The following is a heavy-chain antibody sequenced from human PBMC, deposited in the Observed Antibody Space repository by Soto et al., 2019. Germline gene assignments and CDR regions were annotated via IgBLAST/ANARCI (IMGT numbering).Heavy chain of an antibody. CDR2: IYYSGST. D-gene: IGHD6-19*01. J-gene: IGHJ5*02. CDR3: ASGNIAVAGLDWFDP. CDR1: GGSISSYY. Sequence: PSETLSLTCTVSGGSISSYYWSWIRQPPGKGLEWIGYIYYSGSTNYNPSLKSRVTISVDTSKNQFSLKLSSVTAADTAVYYCASGNIAVAGLDWFDPWGQGTLVTVSS. V-gene: IGHV4-59*01.